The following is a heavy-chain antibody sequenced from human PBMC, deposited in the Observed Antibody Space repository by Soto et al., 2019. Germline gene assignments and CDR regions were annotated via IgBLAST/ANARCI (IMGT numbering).Heavy chain of an antibody. D-gene: IGHD2-2*01. CDR1: GFTFSSYG. J-gene: IGHJ4*02. CDR3: ARAPWGYCSSTSCYRDEYYFDY. Sequence: QVQLVESGGGVVRPGRSLRLSCAASGFTFSSYGMHWVRQAPGKGLEWVAVIWYDGSNKYYADSVKGRFTISRDNSKNTLYLQMNSLRAEDTAVYYCARAPWGYCSSTSCYRDEYYFDYWGQGTLVTVSS. V-gene: IGHV3-33*01. CDR2: IWYDGSNK.